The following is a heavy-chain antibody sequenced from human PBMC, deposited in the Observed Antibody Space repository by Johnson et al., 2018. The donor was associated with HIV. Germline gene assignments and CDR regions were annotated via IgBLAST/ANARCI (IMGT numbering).Heavy chain of an antibody. V-gene: IGHV3-74*02. Sequence: VQLVESGGGLVQPGGSLRLSCAASGFTFSSYWMHWVRQAPGKGLVWVSRINSDGSSTSYADSVKGRFTISRDNAKNTLFLQMNSLRAYDTAVYYCARAEPWDRRHYAFDIWGQGTMVTVSS. CDR1: GFTFSSYW. D-gene: IGHD1-1*01. CDR2: INSDGSST. CDR3: ARAEPWDRRHYAFDI. J-gene: IGHJ3*02.